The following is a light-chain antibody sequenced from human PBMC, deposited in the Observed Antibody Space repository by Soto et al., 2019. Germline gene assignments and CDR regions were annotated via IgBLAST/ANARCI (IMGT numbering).Light chain of an antibody. Sequence: QSALTQPASVSGSPGQSITISCTGTSSDVGGYKYVSWYQQHPGKVPKLMIYEVSNRPSGVSNRFSGSKSANTASLTISGLQAEDEADYFCCSYSSSSTRVFGTGTKLTVL. J-gene: IGLJ1*01. V-gene: IGLV2-14*01. CDR1: SSDVGGYKY. CDR3: CSYSSSSTRV. CDR2: EVS.